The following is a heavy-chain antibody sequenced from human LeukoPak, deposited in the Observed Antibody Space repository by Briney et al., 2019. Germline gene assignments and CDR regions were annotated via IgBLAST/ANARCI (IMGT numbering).Heavy chain of an antibody. CDR3: ARDGWGYLLDY. D-gene: IGHD3-22*01. CDR1: GFTFSSYS. Sequence: GGSLRLSCAASGFTFSSYSMNWVRQAPGKGLEWVAHINEDGSKEDYVDSVKGRFTISRDNAKNSLYLQMNSLRAEDTAIYYCARDGWGYLLDYWGQGILVTVSS. CDR2: INEDGSKE. V-gene: IGHV3-7*01. J-gene: IGHJ4*02.